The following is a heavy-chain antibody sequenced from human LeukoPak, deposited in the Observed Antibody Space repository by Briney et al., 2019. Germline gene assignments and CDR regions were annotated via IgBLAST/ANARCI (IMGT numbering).Heavy chain of an antibody. CDR1: GYTFTTYG. CDR3: ARDCIGCHGFDY. CDR2: VSAYADNT. D-gene: IGHD2-15*01. J-gene: IGHJ4*02. V-gene: IGHV1-18*01. Sequence: AXVKVSCKTSGYTFTTYGISWVRQAPGQGLEWMGWVSAYADNTNYVQKVQDRVTMTTDTSTSTAYMELRSLRSDDTAVYYCARDCIGCHGFDYWGQGTLVTVSS.